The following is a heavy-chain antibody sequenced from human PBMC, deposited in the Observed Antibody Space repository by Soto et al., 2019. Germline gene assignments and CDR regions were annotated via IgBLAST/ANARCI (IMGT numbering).Heavy chain of an antibody. CDR1: GFTFSSYG. CDR2: ISYDGSNK. V-gene: IGHV3-30*18. Sequence: PGGSLRLSCAASGFTFSSYGMHWVRQAPGKGLEWVAVISYDGSNKYYADSVKGRFTISRDNSKNTLYLQMNSLRAEDTAVYYCAKQWIGDGIAASLREYYYYYYGMDVWGQGTRVTVSS. J-gene: IGHJ6*02. D-gene: IGHD6-6*01. CDR3: AKQWIGDGIAASLREYYYYYYGMDV.